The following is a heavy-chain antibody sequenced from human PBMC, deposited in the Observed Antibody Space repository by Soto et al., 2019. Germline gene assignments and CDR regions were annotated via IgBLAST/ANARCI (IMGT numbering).Heavy chain of an antibody. Sequence: GESLKISCNGSGYSFTYYWIGWVRQMPGKGLEWMGIIYPGDSDVRYSPSFQGQVTISADKSISTAFLQWNSLKASDTAIYYCARYSRHYGGIEAFDIWGQGTLVTVSS. J-gene: IGHJ3*02. CDR3: ARYSRHYGGIEAFDI. CDR2: IYPGDSDV. V-gene: IGHV5-51*01. D-gene: IGHD4-17*01. CDR1: GYSFTYYW.